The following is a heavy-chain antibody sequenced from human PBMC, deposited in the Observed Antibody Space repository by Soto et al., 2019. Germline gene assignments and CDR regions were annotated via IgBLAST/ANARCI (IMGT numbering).Heavy chain of an antibody. J-gene: IGHJ5*02. Sequence: QVQLQESGPGLVKASQTLSLTCNVSGGSVSSGDYYWSWIRQPPGKGLEWIGYISHSGSTYSNPSLKGRLAMSIDKSKNQFSLQLRSVTAADTAVYFCARDRVAVAVGDAWGPGTLVTVSS. V-gene: IGHV4-30-4*01. CDR3: ARDRVAVAVGDA. CDR1: GGSVSSGDYY. CDR2: ISHSGST. D-gene: IGHD2-15*01.